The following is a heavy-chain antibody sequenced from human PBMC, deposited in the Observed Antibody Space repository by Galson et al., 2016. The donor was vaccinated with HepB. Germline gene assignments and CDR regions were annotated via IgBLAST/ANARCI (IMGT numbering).Heavy chain of an antibody. Sequence: SLRLSCATSGFTFSYYGMHWVRQASGKGLEWVAVIWYDGSNKYYADSVKGRFTISRDNYKKTLYLQMNSLRAEDTAVYYCVRELYGDFVPYYFEYWGQGTLVTVSS. V-gene: IGHV3-33*01. J-gene: IGHJ4*02. CDR2: IWYDGSNK. D-gene: IGHD4-17*01. CDR1: GFTFSYYG. CDR3: VRELYGDFVPYYFEY.